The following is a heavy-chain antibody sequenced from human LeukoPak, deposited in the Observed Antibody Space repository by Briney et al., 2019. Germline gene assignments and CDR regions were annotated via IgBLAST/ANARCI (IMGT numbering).Heavy chain of an antibody. CDR2: ISGSSGST. CDR3: AKTYHSGSYYFDY. Sequence: GGSLRLSCAASGFTFSSYAMSWVRQAPGKGLEWVSAISGSSGSTYYADSVKGRFTISRDNSKNTLYLQMNSLRAEDTAVYYCAKTYHSGSYYFDYWGQGTLVTVSS. J-gene: IGHJ4*02. CDR1: GFTFSSYA. V-gene: IGHV3-23*01. D-gene: IGHD1-26*01.